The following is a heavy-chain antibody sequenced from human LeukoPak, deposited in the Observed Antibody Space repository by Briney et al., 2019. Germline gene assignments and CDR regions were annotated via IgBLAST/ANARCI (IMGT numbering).Heavy chain of an antibody. CDR3: ARANFLYCSSTTCLFDY. V-gene: IGHV1-2*02. D-gene: IGHD2-2*01. CDR2: INPNSGDT. J-gene: IGHJ4*02. Sequence: SVKVSCKASGYTFTDYYLHWVRQAPGQGFEWMGWINPNSGDTNYAQKFQGRVTMTRDTSNSTAHMEMSRLRSDDTAVYYCARANFLYCSSTTCLFDYWGQGTLVTVSS. CDR1: GYTFTDYY.